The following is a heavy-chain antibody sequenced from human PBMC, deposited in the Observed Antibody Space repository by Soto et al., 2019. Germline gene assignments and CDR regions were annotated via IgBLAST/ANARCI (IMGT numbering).Heavy chain of an antibody. J-gene: IGHJ5*02. CDR3: TKGRDLEWFLSGVGEES. V-gene: IGHV3-23*01. CDR1: GFTFRNYA. D-gene: IGHD3-3*01. CDR2: INGGGIST. Sequence: QLLQSGGGLVQPGGSLRLSCAASGFTFRNYAMSWVRQTPEKGLEWVSAINGGGISTYYADSVKGRFTISRDESKNTIYLQMNSLRVEDTALYYCTKGRDLEWFLSGVGEESWGRGTLVTVSS.